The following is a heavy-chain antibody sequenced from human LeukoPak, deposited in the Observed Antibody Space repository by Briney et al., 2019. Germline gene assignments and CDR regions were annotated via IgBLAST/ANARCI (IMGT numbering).Heavy chain of an antibody. CDR3: ARGVERGYSGYDRFDY. CDR1: GGTFSSYA. Sequence: RASVKVSCKASGGTFSSYAISWVRQAPGQGLEWMGGIIPIFGTANYAQKFQGRVTITADKSTSTAYMELSSLRSEDTAVYYCARGVERGYSGYDRFDYWGQGTLVTVSS. CDR2: IIPIFGTA. V-gene: IGHV1-69*06. J-gene: IGHJ4*02. D-gene: IGHD5-12*01.